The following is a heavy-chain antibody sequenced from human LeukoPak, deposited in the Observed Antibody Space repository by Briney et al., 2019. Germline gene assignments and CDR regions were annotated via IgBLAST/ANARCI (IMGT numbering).Heavy chain of an antibody. V-gene: IGHV3-48*03. CDR1: GFTSSSYE. Sequence: GGSLRLSCAASGFTSSSYEMNWVRQAPGKGLEWVSYISSSGSTIYYADSVKGRFTISRDNAKNSLYLQMNSLRAEDTAVYYCARVFKARQSSSWPHFDYWGQGTLVTVSS. CDR3: ARVFKARQSSSWPHFDY. J-gene: IGHJ4*02. D-gene: IGHD6-13*01. CDR2: ISSSGSTI.